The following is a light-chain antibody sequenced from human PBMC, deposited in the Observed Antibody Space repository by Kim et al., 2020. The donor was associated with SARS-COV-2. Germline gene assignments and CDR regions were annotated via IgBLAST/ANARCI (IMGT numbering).Light chain of an antibody. J-gene: IGLJ3*02. V-gene: IGLV2-14*04. Sequence: QSITISCTGTSSDVGGYNYVSWYQQHPGKAPKLMICDVTKRPSGVSNRFSGSKSGNTASLTISGLQAEDEADYYCGSYSSGSTPWVFGGGTQLTVL. CDR2: DVT. CDR1: SSDVGGYNY. CDR3: GSYSSGSTPWV.